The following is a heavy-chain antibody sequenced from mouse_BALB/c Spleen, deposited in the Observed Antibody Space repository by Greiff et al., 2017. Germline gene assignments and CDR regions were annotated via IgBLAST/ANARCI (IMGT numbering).Heavy chain of an antibody. CDR3: ARGDVAPGAY. CDR2: ISSGGSYT. Sequence: EVQLVESGGGLVKPGGSLKLSCAASGFTFSSYAMSWVRQSPEKRLEWVAEISSGGSYTYYPDTVTGRFTISRDNAKNTLYLEMSSLRSEDTAMYYCARGDVAPGAYWGQGTLVTVSA. CDR1: GFTFSSYA. V-gene: IGHV5-9-4*01. J-gene: IGHJ3*01. D-gene: IGHD3-3*01.